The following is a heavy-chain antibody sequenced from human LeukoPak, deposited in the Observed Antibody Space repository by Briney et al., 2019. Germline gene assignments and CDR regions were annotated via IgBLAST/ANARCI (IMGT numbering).Heavy chain of an antibody. CDR1: GGSFSGYY. D-gene: IGHD6-13*01. CDR2: INHSGST. CDR3: ARLLAAAGPKRAWYNWLDP. V-gene: IGHV4-34*01. J-gene: IGHJ5*02. Sequence: PSETLSLTCAVYGGSFSGYYWSWIRQPPGKWLEWIGEINHSGSTNYNPSLKSRVTISVDTSKNQSSLKLSSVTAADTAVYYCARLLAAAGPKRAWYNWLDPWGQGTLVTVSS.